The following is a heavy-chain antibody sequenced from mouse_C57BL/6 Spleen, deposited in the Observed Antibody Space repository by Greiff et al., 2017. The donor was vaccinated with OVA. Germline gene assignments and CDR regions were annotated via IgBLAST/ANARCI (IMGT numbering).Heavy chain of an antibody. CDR3: ARTRDPVVANFDD. CDR2: ISRGGSYT. J-gene: IGHJ2*01. Sequence: DVMLVESGGDLVKPGGSLKLSCAASGFTFSSYGMSWVRQTPDKRLEWVATISRGGSYTYYPDSVKGRFTISRDNAKNTLYLQMSSLKSEDTAMYYCARTRDPVVANFDDWGQGTTLTVSS. CDR1: GFTFSSYG. D-gene: IGHD1-1*01. V-gene: IGHV5-6*02.